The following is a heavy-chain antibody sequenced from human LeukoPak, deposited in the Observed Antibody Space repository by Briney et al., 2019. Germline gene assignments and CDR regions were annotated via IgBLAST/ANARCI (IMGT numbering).Heavy chain of an antibody. V-gene: IGHV4-34*01. CDR1: GGSFSAYY. J-gene: IGHJ5*02. D-gene: IGHD6-13*01. CDR3: ARGRGARSSRWYNWFDP. Sequence: PSETLSLTCAVYGGSFSAYYSSWIRQPPGKRLEWIGEINHSGSTNYNPSLKSRATISIDTSKNQFSLEMSSVTAADTAVYYCARGRGARSSRWYNWFDPWGQGTLVTVSS. CDR2: INHSGST.